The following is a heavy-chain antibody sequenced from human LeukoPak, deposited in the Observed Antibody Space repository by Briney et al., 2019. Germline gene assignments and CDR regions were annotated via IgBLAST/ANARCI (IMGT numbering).Heavy chain of an antibody. CDR1: GFAFSSFA. CDR2: INGGGNTT. CDR3: XXXXXVXXAVADYYYFYMDV. V-gene: IGHV3-23*01. D-gene: IGHD6-19*01. Sequence: PGGSLRLSCAASGFAFSSFAMGWVRQSPGKGLEWLSTINGGGNTTFYADSVKGRFTISRDNSKNTLYFHMDSLRPDDTAIYYCXXXXXVXXAVADYYYFYMDVWGRGTAVTVSS. J-gene: IGHJ6*03.